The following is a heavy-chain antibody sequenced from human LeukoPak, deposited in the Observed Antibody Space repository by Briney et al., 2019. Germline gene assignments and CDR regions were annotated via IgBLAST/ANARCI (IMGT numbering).Heavy chain of an antibody. V-gene: IGHV4-59*01. J-gene: IGHJ5*02. Sequence: SETLSLTCTVSGGSISSYYWSWFRQPPGKGLEWIGYIYYSGSTNYNPSLKSRVTISVDTSKNQFSLKLSSVTAADTAVYYCARGPMVRLPVYAIDNWFDPWGQGTLVTVSS. CDR3: ARGPMVRLPVYAIDNWFDP. D-gene: IGHD2-8*01. CDR1: GGSISSYY. CDR2: IYYSGST.